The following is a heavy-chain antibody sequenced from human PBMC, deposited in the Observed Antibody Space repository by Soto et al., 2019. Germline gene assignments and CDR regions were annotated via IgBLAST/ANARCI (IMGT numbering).Heavy chain of an antibody. CDR2: INPNSGGT. CDR1: GYTFTGYY. D-gene: IGHD2-2*01. J-gene: IGHJ6*02. CDR3: ARERYQVISDGMDV. Sequence: ASLKVSCKASGYTFTGYYMHWVRQAPGQGLEWMGWINPNSGGTNYAQKFQGRVTMTTDTSTSTAYLELSRLRFDDAAVYFCARERYQVISDGMDVWGQGTTVTVSS. V-gene: IGHV1-2*02.